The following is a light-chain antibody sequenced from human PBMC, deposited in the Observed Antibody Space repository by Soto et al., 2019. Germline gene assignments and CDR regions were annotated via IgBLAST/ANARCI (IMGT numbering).Light chain of an antibody. Sequence: EIVLTQSPGTLSLSPGEGATLSCRASQGVNRYYLAWYQQKPGQAPRLLIYGASTRATGIPDRFSGSGSGTDFTLTISRLEPEDFAVYYCQQYSSSPLTFGGGTKVDI. CDR1: QGVNRYY. V-gene: IGKV3-20*01. CDR3: QQYSSSPLT. J-gene: IGKJ4*01. CDR2: GAS.